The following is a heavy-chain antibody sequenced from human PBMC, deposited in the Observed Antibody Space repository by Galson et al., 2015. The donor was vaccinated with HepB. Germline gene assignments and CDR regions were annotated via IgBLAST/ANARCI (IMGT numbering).Heavy chain of an antibody. Sequence: SLRLSCAASGFTFSSYSMNWVRQAPGKGLEWVSSISSSSYIYYADSAKGRFTISRDNAKNSLYLQMNSLRAEDTAVYYCARDIGASGGAGRYWGQGTLVTVSS. CDR3: ARDIGASGGAGRY. D-gene: IGHD5-12*01. J-gene: IGHJ4*02. CDR1: GFTFSSYS. V-gene: IGHV3-21*01. CDR2: ISSSSYI.